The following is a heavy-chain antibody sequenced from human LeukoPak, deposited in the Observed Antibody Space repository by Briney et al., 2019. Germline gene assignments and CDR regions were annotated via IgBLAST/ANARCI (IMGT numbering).Heavy chain of an antibody. CDR2: INASSGTT. Sequence: GGSLRLSCAASGFAFSVYAMSWLRQPPGKGLEWVSSINASSGTTYYAASVRGRFTISRDNSKNTLYLQLNTLRADDTATYYCAKPISGGRAGTADWFHPWGQGTLVVVSS. D-gene: IGHD2-21*02. J-gene: IGHJ5*01. CDR3: AKPISGGRAGTADWFHP. CDR1: GFAFSVYA. V-gene: IGHV3-23*01.